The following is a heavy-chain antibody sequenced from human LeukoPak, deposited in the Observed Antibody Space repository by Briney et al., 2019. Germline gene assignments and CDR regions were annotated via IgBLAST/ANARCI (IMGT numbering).Heavy chain of an antibody. CDR1: GYTFTDYW. V-gene: IGHV5-51*01. D-gene: IGHD2-8*02. CDR3: ARPRGVLGFRQDAFDI. CDR2: VYAGDSDT. J-gene: IGHJ3*02. Sequence: GESLKVSCKGSGYTFTDYWIGWVRQMPGKGLEWMGIVYAGDSDTRYSQSFQGQVTISVDKSISTAYLQWKSLKASDTAMYYCARPRGVLGFRQDAFDIWGQGTMVTVSS.